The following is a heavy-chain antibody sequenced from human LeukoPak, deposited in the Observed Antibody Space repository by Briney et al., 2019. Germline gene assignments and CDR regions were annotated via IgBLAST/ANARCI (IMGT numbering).Heavy chain of an antibody. Sequence: PVGSLRLSCADSGYTFSGYSMNWVPAAPQKRLERVSSISSRSSYIYYADSVKGRFTISRENAKNSLYLQMNSLRAEDTAVYYCAREDCGGDCKGYYYGMDVWGQGTTVTVSS. D-gene: IGHD2-21*02. CDR2: ISSRSSYI. CDR3: AREDCGGDCKGYYYGMDV. CDR1: GYTFSGYS. V-gene: IGHV3-21*01. J-gene: IGHJ6*02.